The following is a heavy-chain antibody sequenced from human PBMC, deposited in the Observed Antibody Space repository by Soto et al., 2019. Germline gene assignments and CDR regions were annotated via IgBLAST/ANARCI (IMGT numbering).Heavy chain of an antibody. Sequence: TLSLPCAVSGGSLSSGCYSWSWIRQPPGKGLEWIGYIYHSGSNYYNPSLKSRVTISVDRSKNQFSLRLSSVTGADTAVYYCARGANYYDSSGYYQLDYWGQGTLGTVSS. V-gene: IGHV4-30-2*01. CDR3: ARGANYYDSSGYYQLDY. J-gene: IGHJ4*02. CDR1: GGSLSSGCYS. CDR2: IYHSGSN. D-gene: IGHD3-22*01.